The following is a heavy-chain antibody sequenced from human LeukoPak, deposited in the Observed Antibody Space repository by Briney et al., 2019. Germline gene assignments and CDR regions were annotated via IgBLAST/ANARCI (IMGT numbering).Heavy chain of an antibody. Sequence: GASVKVSCKASGYTFTGYYMHWVRQAPGQGLEWMGWINPNSGGTNYAQKFQGRVTMTRDTSISTAYMELSRLRSDDTAVYYCARLVEGSYSYYGMDVWGQGTTVTVSS. CDR2: INPNSGGT. J-gene: IGHJ6*02. V-gene: IGHV1-2*02. D-gene: IGHD2-21*01. CDR1: GYTFTGYY. CDR3: ARLVEGSYSYYGMDV.